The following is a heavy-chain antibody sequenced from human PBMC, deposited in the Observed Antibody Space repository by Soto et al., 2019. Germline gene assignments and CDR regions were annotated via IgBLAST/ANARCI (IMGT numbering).Heavy chain of an antibody. D-gene: IGHD3-10*01. CDR3: AKQSGSGSYQNVGSGGHFYY. CDR1: GFTFDNYG. V-gene: IGHV3-30*18. CDR2: IKFDGRNT. J-gene: IGHJ4*02. Sequence: QVKLVESGGGVVQPGRSLRLSCAASGFTFDNYGMHWVRQAPGKGLEWVVVIKFDGRNTDYADSVKGRFTISRENSKNTLYLQMTSLRAEETAVYYCAKQSGSGSYQNVGSGGHFYYWGQGTLVTVSS.